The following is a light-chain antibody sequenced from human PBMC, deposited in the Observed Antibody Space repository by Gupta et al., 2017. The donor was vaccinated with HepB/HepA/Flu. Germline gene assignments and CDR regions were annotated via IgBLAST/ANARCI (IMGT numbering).Light chain of an antibody. CDR1: QSIYNNY. V-gene: IGKV3-20*01. CDR3: QLYGSSWT. J-gene: IGKJ1*01. CDR2: GAS. Sequence: EIVLTQYPDTLSLSPGERATLSCSASQSIYNNYLAWYQQKAGQAPRVLISGASSRATGIPDRCSGSGSGTDFTLTSSRLEHEDVAVYYCQLYGSSWTFGQGTKVEFK.